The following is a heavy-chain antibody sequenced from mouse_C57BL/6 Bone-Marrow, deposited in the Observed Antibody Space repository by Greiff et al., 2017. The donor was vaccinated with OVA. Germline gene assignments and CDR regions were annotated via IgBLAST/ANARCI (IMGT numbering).Heavy chain of an antibody. CDR1: GYTFTSYG. Sequence: QVQLQQSGAELARPGASVKLSCKASGYTFTSYGISWVKQRTGQGLEWIGEIYPRSGNTYYNEKFKGKGTLTADKYSSKAYMELRSLTSEDSSVYFCAREGDGNYRAWYSDVWGTGTPVTVSS. D-gene: IGHD2-1*01. J-gene: IGHJ1*03. CDR3: AREGDGNYRAWYSDV. CDR2: IYPRSGNT. V-gene: IGHV1-81*01.